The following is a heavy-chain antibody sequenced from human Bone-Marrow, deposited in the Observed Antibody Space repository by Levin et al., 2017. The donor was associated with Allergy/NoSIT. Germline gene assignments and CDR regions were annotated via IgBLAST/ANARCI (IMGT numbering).Heavy chain of an antibody. CDR3: AQGPGIAVAGDYYYYYAMEV. V-gene: IGHV3-30*18. J-gene: IGHJ6*02. CDR2: ISHDGSRK. Sequence: GGSLRLSCAVSGLTSESYGIHWVRQAAGEGLEWVAVISHDGSRKYHGESVKGRFTISRDTSQNKVYLLMGALRPDDTATYYCAQGPGIAVAGDYYYYYAMEVWGQGTTVAVSS. D-gene: IGHD6-19*01. CDR1: GLTSESYG.